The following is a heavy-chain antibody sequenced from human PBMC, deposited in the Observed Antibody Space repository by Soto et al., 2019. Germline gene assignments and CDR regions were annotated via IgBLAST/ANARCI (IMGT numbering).Heavy chain of an antibody. J-gene: IGHJ4*02. CDR3: ARALRGLYGVVNTPPDY. CDR1: GGSISSGGYY. V-gene: IGHV4-31*03. D-gene: IGHD3-3*01. CDR2: IYYTGST. Sequence: PSETLSLTCTVSGGSISSGGYYWTWIRQHPEKGLERIGYIYYTGSTYYNPSLKSRVSISVDTSKNQFSLKLSSVTAADAAVYYCARALRGLYGVVNTPPDYWGQGTLVTVSS.